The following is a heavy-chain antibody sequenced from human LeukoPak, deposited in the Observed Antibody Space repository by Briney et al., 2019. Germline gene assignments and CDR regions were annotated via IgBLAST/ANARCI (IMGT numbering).Heavy chain of an antibody. J-gene: IGHJ6*02. CDR1: GFTFSSYA. CDR3: TRDLMDYDVSTGLHHYYMDV. V-gene: IGHV3-74*01. CDR2: INGDGRNI. D-gene: IGHD3-9*01. Sequence: GGSLRLSCAASGFTFSSYAMSWVRQAPGKGLVWVSRINGDGRNINYADSVRGRFTISRDNAKNTLYLQMYTLRVEDTAVYYCTRDLMDYDVSTGLHHYYMDVWGQGTTVTVSS.